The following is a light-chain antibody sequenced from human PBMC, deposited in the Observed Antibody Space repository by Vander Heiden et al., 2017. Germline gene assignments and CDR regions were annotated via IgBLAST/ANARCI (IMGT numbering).Light chain of an antibody. CDR3: QQTSSLPRT. V-gene: IGKV1D-12*01. CDR1: QDISNW. Sequence: IQTTQSPSSLSASVGDRVTITCRASQDISNWLDWHQQKPGETPKLLIYLTSSIQSGVTSRVRGCGSGTHFTLTINSLQPVDFATYYWQQTSSLPRTFGGGTKVEMK. J-gene: IGKJ4*01. CDR2: LTS.